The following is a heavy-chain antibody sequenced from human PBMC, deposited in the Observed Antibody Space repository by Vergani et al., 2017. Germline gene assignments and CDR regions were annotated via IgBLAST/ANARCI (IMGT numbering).Heavy chain of an antibody. J-gene: IGHJ5*02. CDR1: GFTFSSYA. CDR3: AKDTPDILTGLNWFDP. V-gene: IGHV3-23*01. CDR2: ISGSGGST. D-gene: IGHD3-9*01. Sequence: EVQLLESGGGLVQPGGSLRLSCAASGFTFSSYAMSWVRQAPGKGLEWVSAISGSGGSTYYADSVKGRFTISRDNSKNTLYLQMNSLRAEDTAVYYCAKDTPDILTGLNWFDPWGQGTLVTVSS.